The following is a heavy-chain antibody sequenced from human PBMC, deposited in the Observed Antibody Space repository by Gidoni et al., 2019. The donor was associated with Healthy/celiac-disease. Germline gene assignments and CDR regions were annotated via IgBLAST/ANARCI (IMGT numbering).Heavy chain of an antibody. CDR2: ISSSSSYI. V-gene: IGHV3-21*01. J-gene: IGHJ3*02. CDR3: ARTYYYDSSGYYAGSSAFDI. Sequence: EVQLVESGGGLVKPGGSLRLSCAASGFTFSSYSMNWVRQAPGKGLELVSSISSSSSYIYYADSVKGRFTISRDNAKNSLYLQMNSLRAEDTAVYYCARTYYYDSSGYYAGSSAFDIWGQGTMVTVSS. CDR1: GFTFSSYS. D-gene: IGHD3-22*01.